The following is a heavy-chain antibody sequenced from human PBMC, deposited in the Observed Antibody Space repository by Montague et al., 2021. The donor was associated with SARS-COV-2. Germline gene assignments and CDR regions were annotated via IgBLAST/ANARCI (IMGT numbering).Heavy chain of an antibody. CDR3: ATSYGSVVFYYYYGMDV. CDR1: GLTFSNYS. Sequence: SLRLSCAASGLTFSNYSMNWVRQAPGKGLEWVSSISRSSSYRDYADSVKGRFTISRDNAKNSLYLQMNSLRAEDTAVYFCATSYGSVVFYYYYGMDVWGQGTTVTVSS. CDR2: ISRSSSYR. V-gene: IGHV3-21*01. J-gene: IGHJ6*02. D-gene: IGHD5-18*01.